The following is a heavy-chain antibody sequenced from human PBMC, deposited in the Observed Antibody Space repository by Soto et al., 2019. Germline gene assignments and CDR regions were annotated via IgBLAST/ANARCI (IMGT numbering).Heavy chain of an antibody. Sequence: RGESLKISCKGSGYSFTSYWIGWVRQMPGKGLEWMGIIYPGDSDTRYSPSFQGQVTISADKSISTAYLQWSSLKASDTAMYYCARPAVIVGATDDAFDIWGQGTMVTVSS. CDR1: GYSFTSYW. V-gene: IGHV5-51*01. D-gene: IGHD1-26*01. J-gene: IGHJ3*02. CDR2: IYPGDSDT. CDR3: ARPAVIVGATDDAFDI.